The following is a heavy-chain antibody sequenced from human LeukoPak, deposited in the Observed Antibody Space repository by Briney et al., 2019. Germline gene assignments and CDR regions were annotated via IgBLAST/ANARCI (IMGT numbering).Heavy chain of an antibody. J-gene: IGHJ4*02. CDR1: GDSISSNNYL. D-gene: IGHD2-21*01. CDR3: ARRSPLVAVITSRYYDF. CDR2: ISYTGNT. Sequence: SEILSTTFTDSGDSISSNNYLWGRTSQPPGEGLEWIGEISYTGNTYYHPSLKSRVTISVDTSKNQFSLKLSSVIAADTAVYYCARRSPLVAVITSRYYDFWGQGALVTVSS. V-gene: IGHV4-39*01.